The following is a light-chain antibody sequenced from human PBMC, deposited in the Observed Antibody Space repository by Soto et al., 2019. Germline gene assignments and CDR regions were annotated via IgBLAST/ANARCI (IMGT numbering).Light chain of an antibody. J-gene: IGKJ4*01. CDR3: QRRWSWPLT. CDR1: ESVSSSF. V-gene: IGKV3D-20*02. Sequence: EVVLTQSPGTLSLSPGERATLSCRASESVSSSFLTWYQQKPGQAPRLLIYDASNRATGIPARFSGSETWTDFTLTISSLEPEDSAVYYCQRRWSWPLTFGGGTKVDIK. CDR2: DAS.